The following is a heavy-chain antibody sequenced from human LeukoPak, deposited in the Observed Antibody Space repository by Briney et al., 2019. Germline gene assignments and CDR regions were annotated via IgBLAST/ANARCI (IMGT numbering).Heavy chain of an antibody. D-gene: IGHD3-22*01. J-gene: IGHJ6*04. CDR1: GFTFSSYE. V-gene: IGHV3-48*03. Sequence: GGSLRLSCAASGFTFSSYEMNWVRQAPGKGVEWLSHIRRSGSTIYYADSVKGRFTISRDNAKNSLYLQMNSLRAEDTAVYYCARDLDYYDSSGYYTHPMDVWGKGTTVTISS. CDR3: ARDLDYYDSSGYYTHPMDV. CDR2: IRRSGSTI.